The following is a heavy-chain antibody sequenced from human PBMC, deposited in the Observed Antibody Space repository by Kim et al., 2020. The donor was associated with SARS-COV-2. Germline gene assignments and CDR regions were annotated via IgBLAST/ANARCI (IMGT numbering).Heavy chain of an antibody. V-gene: IGHV3-30*07. Sequence: NSKADSLKGRLPTSRDNSKNTRYLQMNSLGAEDTAVYYCARDGGITRAFDIWGQGTMVTVSS. CDR3: ARDGGITRAFDI. CDR2: N. J-gene: IGHJ3*02.